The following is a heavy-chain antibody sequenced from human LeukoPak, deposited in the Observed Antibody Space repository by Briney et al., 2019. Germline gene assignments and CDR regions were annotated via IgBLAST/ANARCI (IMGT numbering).Heavy chain of an antibody. V-gene: IGHV3-48*02. CDR3: AREVQHYIWGSYRYGDIDY. J-gene: IGHJ4*02. Sequence: PGGSLRLSCAASAFTFSSYSMNWVRQAPGKGLEWVSYISSSSSTIYYADSVKGRFTISRDNAKNSLYLQMNSLRDEDTAVYYCAREVQHYIWGSYRYGDIDYWGQGTLVTVSS. CDR2: ISSSSSTI. CDR1: AFTFSSYS. D-gene: IGHD3-16*02.